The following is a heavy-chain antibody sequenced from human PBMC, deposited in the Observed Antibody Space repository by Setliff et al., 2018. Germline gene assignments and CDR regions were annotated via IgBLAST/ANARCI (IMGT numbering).Heavy chain of an antibody. CDR3: ARDRGGDWIYYFDY. V-gene: IGHV4-4*07. D-gene: IGHD2-21*02. J-gene: IGHJ4*02. CDR1: GGSISSYY. CDR2: IYIGGSA. Sequence: LSLTCTVSGGSISSYYWSWIRQPAGKGLEWIGHIYIGGSANYNPSLKSRVTMSIDTSKNQFSLKLNSVTAADMAVYYCARDRGGDWIYYFDYWGQGTLVTVSS.